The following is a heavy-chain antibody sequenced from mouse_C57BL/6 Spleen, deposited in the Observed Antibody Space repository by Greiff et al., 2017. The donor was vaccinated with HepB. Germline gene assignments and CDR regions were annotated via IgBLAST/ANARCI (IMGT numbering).Heavy chain of an antibody. CDR1: GYTFTSYW. CDR2: IDPSDSYT. V-gene: IGHV1-69*01. J-gene: IGHJ2*01. D-gene: IGHD2-4*01. CDR3: ARGNYDYDENYFDY. Sequence: QVQLQQPGAELVMPGASVKLSCKASGYTFTSYWMHWVKQRPGQGLEWIGEIDPSDSYTNYNQKFKGKSTLTVDKSSSTAYMQLSSLTSEDSAVYYCARGNYDYDENYFDYWGQGTTLTVSS.